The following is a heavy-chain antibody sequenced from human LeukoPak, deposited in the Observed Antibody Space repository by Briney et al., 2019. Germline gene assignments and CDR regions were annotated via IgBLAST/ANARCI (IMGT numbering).Heavy chain of an antibody. CDR2: MNPNSGNT. D-gene: IGHD5-24*01. CDR1: GYTFTSYD. Sequence: ASVKVSCKASGYTFTSYDINWVRQATGQGLEWMGWMNPNSGNTGYAQKFQGRVTITRDTSINTAYMELSSLTSEDTAVYYCATFRDGFDSWGQGTLVTVSS. CDR3: ATFRDGFDS. V-gene: IGHV1-8*03. J-gene: IGHJ5*01.